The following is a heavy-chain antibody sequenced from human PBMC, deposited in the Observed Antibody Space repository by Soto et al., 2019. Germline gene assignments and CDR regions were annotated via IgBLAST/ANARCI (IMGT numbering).Heavy chain of an antibody. CDR1: GFTFSSYA. D-gene: IGHD5-12*01. CDR3: VKSRGGNNFDFFD. V-gene: IGHV3-64D*06. CDR2: VRGNGDPP. Sequence: GGSLRLSCSASGFTFSSYAMHWVRQAPGKGLEYVSGVRGNGDPPFYADSVRGRFTISRDNSKNTLYLQMSGLSADDTAVYYCVKSRGGNNFDFFDWGQGALVTVSS. J-gene: IGHJ4*02.